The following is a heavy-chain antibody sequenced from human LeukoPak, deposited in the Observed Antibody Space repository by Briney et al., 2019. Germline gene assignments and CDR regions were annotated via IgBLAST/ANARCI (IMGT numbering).Heavy chain of an antibody. V-gene: IGHV3-9*01. D-gene: IGHD6-13*01. CDR3: AKDLSIAAASPSDY. CDR2: ISWNSGSI. Sequence: GGSLRLSCAASGFTFDDYAMHWVRQAPGKGLEWVSGISWNSGSIGYADSMKGRFTISRDNAKNSLYLQMNSLRAEDTALYYCAKDLSIAAASPSDYWGQGTLVTVSS. CDR1: GFTFDDYA. J-gene: IGHJ4*02.